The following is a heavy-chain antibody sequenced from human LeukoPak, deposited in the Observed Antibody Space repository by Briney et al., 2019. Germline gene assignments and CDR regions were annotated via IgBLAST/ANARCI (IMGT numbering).Heavy chain of an antibody. CDR1: GGSISSGGYY. CDR3: ASGQS. Sequence: PSETLSLTCTVSGGSISSGGYYWSWGRQPPGTGLEWIGYIYYTGSTYYTPSLKSRVTISVDTSKNQFSLKLSSVTAADTAVYSCASGQSWGQGTMVTVSS. J-gene: IGHJ3*01. CDR2: IYYTGST. V-gene: IGHV4-31*03.